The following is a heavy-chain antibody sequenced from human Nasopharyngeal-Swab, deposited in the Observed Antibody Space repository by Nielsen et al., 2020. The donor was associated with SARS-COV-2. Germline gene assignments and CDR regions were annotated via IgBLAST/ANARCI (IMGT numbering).Heavy chain of an antibody. CDR2: ISGSGGNT. CDR3: AKDPRNTAMVNYFDY. CDR1: GFTFSSYA. V-gene: IGHV3-23*01. J-gene: IGHJ4*02. Sequence: GESLKISCAASGFTFSSYAMSWVRQAPGKGLEWVSAISGSGGNTYYAGSVKGRFTISRDNSKNTLYLQMNSLRAEDTAVYYCAKDPRNTAMVNYFDYWGQGTLVTVSS. D-gene: IGHD5-18*01.